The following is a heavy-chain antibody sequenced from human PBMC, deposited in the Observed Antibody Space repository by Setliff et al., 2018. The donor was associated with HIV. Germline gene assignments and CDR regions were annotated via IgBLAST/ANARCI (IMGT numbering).Heavy chain of an antibody. J-gene: IGHJ2*01. Sequence: PSETLSLTCTVSGGSISNSNYYWGWLRQPPGKGLEWVGSIYYIGTTYYNPSLKSRVTISIDTSKNDFSLKLTSVTAADTAMYYCARLASTRDWYFDLWGRGTLVTVSS. V-gene: IGHV4-39*02. CDR3: ARLASTRDWYFDL. CDR1: GGSISNSNYY. CDR2: IYYIGTT.